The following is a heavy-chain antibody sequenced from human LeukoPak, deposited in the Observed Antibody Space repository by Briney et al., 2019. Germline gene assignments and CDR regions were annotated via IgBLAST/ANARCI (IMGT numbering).Heavy chain of an antibody. CDR1: GFTFSSYA. J-gene: IGHJ4*02. CDR2: VDGNGGRT. D-gene: IGHD3-9*01. Sequence: PGGSLRLSCAASGFTFSSYAMSWVRQAPGKGLEWVSTVDGNGGRTYYADSVKGRFTISRDNSKNTLYLQMNSLRADDTALYYCAKDPDYDILTGTTFDYWGQGTLVTVSS. CDR3: AKDPDYDILTGTTFDY. V-gene: IGHV3-23*01.